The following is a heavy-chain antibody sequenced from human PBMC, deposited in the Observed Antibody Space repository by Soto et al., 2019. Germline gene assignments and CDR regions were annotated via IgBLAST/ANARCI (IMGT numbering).Heavy chain of an antibody. CDR1: GFTLHTHS. Sequence: PGGCPRLSCAASGFTLHTHSMQWGRPAPGKGLGWVAVISYSGSNKFYADSVKGRFTISRDNSKNTLNLQMNSLRAEDTAVYYCARDGAAAGTFDYWGQGTLVTVSS. V-gene: IGHV3-30-3*01. CDR2: ISYSGSNK. D-gene: IGHD6-13*01. J-gene: IGHJ4*02. CDR3: ARDGAAAGTFDY.